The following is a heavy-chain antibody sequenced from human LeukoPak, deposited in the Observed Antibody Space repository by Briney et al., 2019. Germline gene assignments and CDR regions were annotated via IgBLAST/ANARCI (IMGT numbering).Heavy chain of an antibody. CDR2: INPNSGGT. Sequence: GASVKVSCKASGYTFTGYYMHWVRQAPGQGLEWMEWINPNSGGTNYAQKFQGRVTMTRDTSISTAYMELSRLRSDDTAVYYCARAVVVVPAAIYYDSSGYLFDYWGQGTLVTVSS. CDR1: GYTFTGYY. D-gene: IGHD2-2*02. V-gene: IGHV1-2*02. CDR3: ARAVVVVPAAIYYDSSGYLFDY. J-gene: IGHJ4*02.